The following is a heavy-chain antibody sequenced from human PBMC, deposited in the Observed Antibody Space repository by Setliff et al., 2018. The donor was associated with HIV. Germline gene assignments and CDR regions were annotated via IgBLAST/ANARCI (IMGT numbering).Heavy chain of an antibody. Sequence: GGSLRLSCAASGLTFSSYAMHWVRQAPGKGLEWVAVISYDGSNKYYADSVKGRFTISRDNSKTTLSLQMNSLGAEDTAVYYRANRLRGYNKWYYFDYWGQGTLVTVSS. CDR3: ANRLRGYNKWYYFDY. CDR2: ISYDGSNK. J-gene: IGHJ4*02. CDR1: GLTFSSYA. D-gene: IGHD1-1*01. V-gene: IGHV3-30-3*01.